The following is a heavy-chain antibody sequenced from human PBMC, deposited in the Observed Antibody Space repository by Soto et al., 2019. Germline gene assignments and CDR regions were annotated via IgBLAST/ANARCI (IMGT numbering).Heavy chain of an antibody. J-gene: IGHJ3*02. Sequence: PGGSLRLSCAASGFTFSSYAMSWVRQAPGKGLEWVSAISGSGGSTYYADSVKGRFTISRDNSKNTLYLQMNSLRAEDTAVYYCAKVIMITFGGVIPWDAFDIWGQGTMVTVSS. CDR2: ISGSGGST. CDR3: AKVIMITFGGVIPWDAFDI. V-gene: IGHV3-23*01. CDR1: GFTFSSYA. D-gene: IGHD3-16*02.